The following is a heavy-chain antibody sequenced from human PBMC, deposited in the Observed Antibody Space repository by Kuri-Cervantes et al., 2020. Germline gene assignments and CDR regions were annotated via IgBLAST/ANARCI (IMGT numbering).Heavy chain of an antibody. CDR2: INPNSGGT. Sequence: AAVKVSCKASGYTFTSYGISWVRQAPGQGLEWMGWINPNSGGTNYAQKLQGRVTMTTDTSTSTAHMELRSLRSDDTAVYYCARQMSTYSSGYAYFDYWGQGTLVTVSS. CDR3: ARQMSTYSSGYAYFDY. CDR1: GYTFTSYG. J-gene: IGHJ4*02. D-gene: IGHD6-19*01. V-gene: IGHV1-18*01.